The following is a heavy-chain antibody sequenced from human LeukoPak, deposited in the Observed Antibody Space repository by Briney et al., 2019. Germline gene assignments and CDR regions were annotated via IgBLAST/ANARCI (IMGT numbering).Heavy chain of an antibody. CDR3: VRETATSYYDSAGYYRQTEVFDV. D-gene: IGHD3-22*01. CDR2: VYYSGRT. CDR1: GGSVSSGSHY. V-gene: IGHV4-61*01. J-gene: IGHJ3*01. Sequence: SETLSLTCPVSGGSVSSGSHYWTWIRQPPGKGLEWIGYVYYSGRTNYNPTLKSRVTISVDTSKNQFSLRLNSVTAADTALYYCVRETATSYYDSAGYYRQTEVFDVWGQGTKVTVSS.